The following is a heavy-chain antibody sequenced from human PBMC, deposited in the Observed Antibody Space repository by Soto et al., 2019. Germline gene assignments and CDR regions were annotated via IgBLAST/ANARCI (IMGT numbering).Heavy chain of an antibody. CDR1: GLTFSDYY. Sequence: PGGSLRLSCAASGLTFSDYYMSSIRQTPGKGLEGVSFISTTGSVTNYADSLKGRFTISRDNAKNSLYLQINSLRGDGTAVYYCARAQWELDYWGQGT. CDR3: ARAQWELDY. V-gene: IGHV3-11*06. J-gene: IGHJ4*02. D-gene: IGHD1-26*01. CDR2: ISTTGSVT.